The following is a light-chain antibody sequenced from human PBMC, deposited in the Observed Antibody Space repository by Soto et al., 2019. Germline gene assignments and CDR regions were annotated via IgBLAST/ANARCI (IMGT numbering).Light chain of an antibody. CDR3: MQGTHWPPVT. J-gene: IGKJ1*01. Sequence: DVVITQSPLSLPVTLAQPASISCRSSQSLVYSDGNTYLSWFQLRPGQSPRRLIYKVSNRDSGVPDRFSGSGSGTDFTLKISRVEADDVGVYYCMQGTHWPPVTFGQGTKVEIK. CDR1: QSLVYSDGNTY. CDR2: KVS. V-gene: IGKV2-30*01.